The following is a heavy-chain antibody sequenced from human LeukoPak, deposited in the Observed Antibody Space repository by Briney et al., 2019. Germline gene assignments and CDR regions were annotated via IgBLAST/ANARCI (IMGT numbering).Heavy chain of an antibody. V-gene: IGHV3-9*03. CDR1: GFTFDDYA. CDR2: ISWNSGSI. D-gene: IGHD2-2*01. CDR3: AKGYCSSTSCYDAFDI. J-gene: IGHJ3*02. Sequence: PGGSLRLSCAASGFTFDDYAMHWVWQAPGKGLEWVSGISWNSGSIGYADSVKGRFTISRDNAKNSLYLQMNSLRAEDMALYYCAKGYCSSTSCYDAFDIWGQGTMVTVSS.